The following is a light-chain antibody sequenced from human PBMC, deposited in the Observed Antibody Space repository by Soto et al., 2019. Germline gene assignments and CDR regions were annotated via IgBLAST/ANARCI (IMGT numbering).Light chain of an antibody. V-gene: IGLV1-40*01. CDR1: SSNIGAGYD. CDR3: QSYDVSLTASV. CDR2: NND. J-gene: IGLJ3*02. Sequence: SVLTQPPSVSGAPGQRVTISCTGSSSNIGAGYDVHWYQQLPGTAPKLLIYNNDNRPSGVPGRFSGSKSGTSASLAITGLQAEDEADYYCQSYDVSLTASVFGGGTKLTVL.